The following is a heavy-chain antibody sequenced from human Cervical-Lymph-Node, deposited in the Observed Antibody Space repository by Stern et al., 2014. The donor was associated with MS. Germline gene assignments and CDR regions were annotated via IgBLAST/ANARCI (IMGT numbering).Heavy chain of an antibody. Sequence: VQLVQSGGGLIQPGGSLRLSCAASGFTVSSNYMSWVRQAPGQGLEWVSVIYSGGSTYYADSVKGRFTISRDNSKNTLYLQMNSLRAEDTAVYYCARVATRIAAAGRVDPWGQGTLVTVSS. V-gene: IGHV3-53*01. D-gene: IGHD6-13*01. CDR3: ARVATRIAAAGRVDP. J-gene: IGHJ5*02. CDR1: GFTVSSNY. CDR2: IYSGGST.